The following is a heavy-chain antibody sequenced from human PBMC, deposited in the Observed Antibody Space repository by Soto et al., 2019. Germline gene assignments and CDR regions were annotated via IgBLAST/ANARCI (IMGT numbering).Heavy chain of an antibody. D-gene: IGHD2-15*01. V-gene: IGHV4-39*01. J-gene: IGHJ3*02. CDR2: IYYSGST. CDR1: GGSISSSGSF. Sequence: XGTLSLTCTVSGGSISSSGSFWGWIRQPPGKGLEWIGNIYYSGSTYYNPSLKSRVSISVDTSKTQFSLRLSSVTAADTAVYYCARALVDCSGGSCYSFHAFDMWGQGTMVTVSS. CDR3: ARALVDCSGGSCYSFHAFDM.